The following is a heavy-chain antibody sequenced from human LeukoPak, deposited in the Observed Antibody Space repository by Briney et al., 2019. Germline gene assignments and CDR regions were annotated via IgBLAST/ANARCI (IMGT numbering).Heavy chain of an antibody. CDR3: ARRDSSSWDYFDY. V-gene: IGHV4-59*01. CDR2: IYYSGST. D-gene: IGHD6-13*01. J-gene: IGHJ4*02. CDR1: GGSISSYY. Sequence: PSETLSLTCTVSGGSISSYYWSWIRQPPGKGLEWIGYIYYSGSTNYNPSLKSRVTISVDTSKNQFSLKLSSVTAADTAVYYCARRDSSSWDYFDYWGQGTLVTVSS.